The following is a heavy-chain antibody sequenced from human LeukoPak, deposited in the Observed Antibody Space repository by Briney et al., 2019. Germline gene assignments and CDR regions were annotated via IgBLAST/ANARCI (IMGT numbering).Heavy chain of an antibody. J-gene: IGHJ4*02. CDR2: ISGGGGST. V-gene: IGHV3-23*01. CDR3: AKKGGYDEWYYFDY. Sequence: GGSLRLSCAASGFTISNYAMSWVRQAPGKGLEGVSGISGGGGSTHYADSVKGRFIISRDNSKNKLYLQMNSLRAEDTAVYYCAKKGGYDEWYYFDYWGQGTLVTVSS. CDR1: GFTISNYA. D-gene: IGHD3-22*01.